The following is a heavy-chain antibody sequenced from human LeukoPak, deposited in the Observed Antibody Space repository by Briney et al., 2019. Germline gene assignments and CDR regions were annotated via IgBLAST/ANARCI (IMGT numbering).Heavy chain of an antibody. Sequence: SQTLSLTCVISGDSVSSTSAAWSWIRQSPSRGLEWLGRTFYRTKWYNEYVTSVRSRITINADTSKNQFSLQLNSVTPEDTAVYYCARGGYSGYDYWHDYAFDIWGQGTMVTVSS. CDR3: ARGGYSGYDYWHDYAFDI. CDR2: TFYRTKWYN. D-gene: IGHD5-12*01. CDR1: GDSVSSTSAA. J-gene: IGHJ3*02. V-gene: IGHV6-1*01.